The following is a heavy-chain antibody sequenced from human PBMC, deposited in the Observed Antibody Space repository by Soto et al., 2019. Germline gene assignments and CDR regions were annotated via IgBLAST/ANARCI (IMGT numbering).Heavy chain of an antibody. CDR2: IYYSGST. Sequence: QVQLQESGPGLVKPSQTLSLTCTVSGGSISSGGYYWSWIRQHPGKGLEWIGYIYYSGSTYYHPSPKSRVTLSVDTSKIQSSLKLCSVTAADRAVYYCATSINPLGQGTWVTVSS. V-gene: IGHV4-31*03. J-gene: IGHJ5*02. CDR3: ATSINP. D-gene: IGHD3-10*01. CDR1: GGSISSGGYY.